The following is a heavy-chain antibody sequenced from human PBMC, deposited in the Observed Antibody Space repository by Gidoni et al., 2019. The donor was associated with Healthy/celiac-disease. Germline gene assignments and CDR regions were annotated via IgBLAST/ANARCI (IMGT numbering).Heavy chain of an antibody. CDR2: ISGSGGST. V-gene: IGHV3-23*01. Sequence: EVQLLESGGGLVQPGGSLRLSCAASGFTFSSYAMSWVRQAPGKGLEWVSAISGSGGSTYYADSVKGRFTISRDNSKNTLYLQMNSLRAEDTAVYYCAKADSSSWTYYYYGMDVWGQGTTVTVSS. J-gene: IGHJ6*02. CDR1: GFTFSSYA. CDR3: AKADSSSWTYYYYGMDV. D-gene: IGHD6-13*01.